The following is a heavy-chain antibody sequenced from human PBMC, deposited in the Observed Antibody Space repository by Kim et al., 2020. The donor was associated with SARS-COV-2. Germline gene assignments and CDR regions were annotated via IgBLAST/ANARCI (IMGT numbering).Heavy chain of an antibody. CDR2: IYHSGST. V-gene: IGHV4-30-2*01. J-gene: IGHJ6*02. D-gene: IGHD3-10*01. CDR1: GGSISSGGYS. Sequence: SETLSLTCAVSGGSISSGGYSWSWIRQPPGKGLEWIGYIYHSGSTYYNPSLKSRVTISVDRSKNQFSLKLSSVTAADTAVYYCARGNGGYYYYGMDVWGQGTTVTVSS. CDR3: ARGNGGYYYYGMDV.